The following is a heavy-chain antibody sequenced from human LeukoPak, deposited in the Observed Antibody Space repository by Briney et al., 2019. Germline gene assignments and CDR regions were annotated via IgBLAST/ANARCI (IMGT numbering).Heavy chain of an antibody. J-gene: IGHJ5*02. Sequence: ASVKVSCKASGYTFTSYGISWVRQATGQGLEWMGWMNPNSGNTGYAQKFQGRVTITRNTSISTAYMELSSLRSEDTAVYYCARKLRFFTIDPWGQGTLVTVSS. V-gene: IGHV1-8*03. CDR2: MNPNSGNT. CDR3: ARKLRFFTIDP. CDR1: GYTFTSYG. D-gene: IGHD3-3*01.